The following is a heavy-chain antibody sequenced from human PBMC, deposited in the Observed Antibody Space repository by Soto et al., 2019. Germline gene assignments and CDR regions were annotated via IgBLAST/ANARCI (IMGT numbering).Heavy chain of an antibody. CDR1: GYTFTSYG. D-gene: IGHD1-26*01. CDR2: ISAYNANT. V-gene: IGHV1-18*01. CDR3: ARDRRGATEDY. Sequence: QVQLVQSGAEVKKPGASVKVSCKASGYTFTSYGISWVRQAPGQGLEWMGWISAYNANTNYAQTLQGRVTMTTDTATSTSYMGLRSVRADDTAVYFCARDRRGATEDYWGQGTLVTVSS. J-gene: IGHJ4*02.